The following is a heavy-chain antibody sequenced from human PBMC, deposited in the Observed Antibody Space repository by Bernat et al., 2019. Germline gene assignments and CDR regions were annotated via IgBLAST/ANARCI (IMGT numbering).Heavy chain of an antibody. D-gene: IGHD2-8*02. J-gene: IGHJ4*02. CDR1: GFTFSSYG. CDR2: IWYDGSNK. Sequence: QVQLVESGGGVVQTGRSLRLSCAASGFTFSSYGMHWVRQAPGKGLEWVAVIWYDGSNKYYADSVKGRFTISRDNSKNTLYLQMNSLRAEDTAVYYCARDSGTGGVVDYWGQGTLVTVSS. CDR3: ARDSGTGGVVDY. V-gene: IGHV3-33*01.